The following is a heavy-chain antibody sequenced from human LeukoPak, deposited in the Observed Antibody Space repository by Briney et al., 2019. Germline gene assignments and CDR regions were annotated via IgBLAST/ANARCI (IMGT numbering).Heavy chain of an antibody. V-gene: IGHV3-53*01. CDR3: ARDYGGDAGLDS. D-gene: IGHD4-23*01. J-gene: IGHJ4*02. CDR1: GLTVSDNY. CDR2: IYTGGST. Sequence: GGSLRLSCAASGLTVSDNYMSWVRQAPGKGLEWVSVIYTGGSTFYADSVKGRFTISRDNSKNTMYLQMNSLRAEDTAVYYCARDYGGDAGLDSWGQGTLVTVSS.